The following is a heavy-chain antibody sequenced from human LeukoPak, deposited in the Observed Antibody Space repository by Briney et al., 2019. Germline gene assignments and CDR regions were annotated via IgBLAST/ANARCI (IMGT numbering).Heavy chain of an antibody. V-gene: IGHV1-2*06. CDR1: GYTFTGYY. CDR3: ARDSSSTDYYMDV. J-gene: IGHJ6*03. D-gene: IGHD6-13*01. Sequence: ASVKVSCKASGYTFTGYYMHWVRQAPGQGLEWMGRINPNSGGTNYAQKFQGRVTMTRDTSISTAYMELSRRRSDDTAVYYCARDSSSTDYYMDVWGKGTTVTVSS. CDR2: INPNSGGT.